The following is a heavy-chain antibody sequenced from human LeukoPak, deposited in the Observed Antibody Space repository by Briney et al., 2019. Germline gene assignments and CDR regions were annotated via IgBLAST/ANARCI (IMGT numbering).Heavy chain of an antibody. CDR1: GYRFTNYC. Sequence: GESLKISCKGSGYRFTNYCIGWVRQMPGKGLEWMGIIFPGDSDTRYSLSFQGQVTISADKSISTAYLQWSSLEASDTAMYYCARRHMNEYAFDIWGQGTMVTVSS. J-gene: IGHJ3*02. CDR2: IFPGDSDT. CDR3: ARRHMNEYAFDI. D-gene: IGHD2-21*01. V-gene: IGHV5-51*01.